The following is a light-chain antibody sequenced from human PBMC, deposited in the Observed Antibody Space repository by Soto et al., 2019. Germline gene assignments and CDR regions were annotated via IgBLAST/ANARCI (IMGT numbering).Light chain of an antibody. Sequence: SVLTQPPSVSAAPGQKVTISCSGSSSNIGGNSVSWYQQLPGTAPKLLIYDDNKRPSGIPDRFSGSKSGTSATLGITGFQTGDEADYYCGSCDSSLSADVFGTGTKVTVL. CDR3: GSCDSSLSADV. CDR1: SSNIGGNS. V-gene: IGLV1-51*01. CDR2: DDN. J-gene: IGLJ1*01.